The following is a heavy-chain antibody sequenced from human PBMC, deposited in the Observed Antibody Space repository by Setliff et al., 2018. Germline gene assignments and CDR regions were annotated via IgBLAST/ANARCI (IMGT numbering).Heavy chain of an antibody. CDR3: AHTIVGYCRGISCYDYYYGMDV. CDR2: IIPILGIA. Sequence: GASVKVSCKASGGTFSSYAISWVRQAPGQGLEWMGGIIPILGIANYAQKFQGRVTVTTDESTSTAYMELSSLRSEDTALSYCAHTIVGYCRGISCYDYYYGMDVWGQGTTVTVPS. CDR1: GGTFSSYA. V-gene: IGHV1-69*10. D-gene: IGHD2-15*01. J-gene: IGHJ6*02.